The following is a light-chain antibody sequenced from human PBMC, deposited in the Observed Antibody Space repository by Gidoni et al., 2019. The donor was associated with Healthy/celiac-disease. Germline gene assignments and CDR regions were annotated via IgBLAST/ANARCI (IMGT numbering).Light chain of an antibody. J-gene: IGKJ3*01. CDR1: QSVSSSY. CDR2: GAS. Sequence: ELVLTQSPGTLSLSPGERATLPCRASQSVSSSYLAWYQQKPGQAPRLLIYGASSRATGIPDRFSGSGSGTDFTLTISRLEPEDFAVYYCQQYGSSPLFGPGTKVDIK. CDR3: QQYGSSPL. V-gene: IGKV3-20*01.